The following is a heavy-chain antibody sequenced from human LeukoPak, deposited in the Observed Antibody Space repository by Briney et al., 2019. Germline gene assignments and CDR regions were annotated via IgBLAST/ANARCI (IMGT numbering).Heavy chain of an antibody. CDR3: VRDLGGRSGH. CDR1: GFTFSNYA. Sequence: GGSLRISCAASGFTFSNYAMTWVRQAPGKGLEWVSALSGSGGSAYYADSVKGRFTISRDNSKNTLYLQMNSLRAEDTAVYYCVRDLGGRSGHWGQGTLVTVSS. J-gene: IGHJ4*02. V-gene: IGHV3-23*01. D-gene: IGHD1-26*01. CDR2: LSGSGGSA.